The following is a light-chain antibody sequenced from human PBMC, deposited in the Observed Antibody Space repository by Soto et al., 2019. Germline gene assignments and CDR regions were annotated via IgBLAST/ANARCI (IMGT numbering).Light chain of an antibody. Sequence: ETVMTQSAATLSVSPGERATLSCRASQSVSSNLAWYQQKPGQAPRLLIYGASTRVTGIPARFSGSGSGTEFPLTIGGREAEDFAIYSFQKLKNLPRRFGQGTKGE. CDR2: GAS. CDR1: QSVSSN. CDR3: QKLKNLPRR. J-gene: IGKJ1*01. V-gene: IGKV3-15*01.